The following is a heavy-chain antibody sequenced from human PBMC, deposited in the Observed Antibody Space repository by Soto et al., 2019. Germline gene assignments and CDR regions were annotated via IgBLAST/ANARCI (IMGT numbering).Heavy chain of an antibody. V-gene: IGHV3-30*18. CDR3: AKGRYYYDSSGSGWPWFDP. CDR1: GFTFSSYG. Sequence: GGSLRLSCAASGFTFSSYGMHWVRQAPGKGLEWVAVISYDGSNKYYADSVKGRFTISRDNSKNTLYLQMNSLRAEDTAVYYCAKGRYYYDSSGSGWPWFDPWGQGTLVTVSS. CDR2: ISYDGSNK. D-gene: IGHD3-22*01. J-gene: IGHJ5*02.